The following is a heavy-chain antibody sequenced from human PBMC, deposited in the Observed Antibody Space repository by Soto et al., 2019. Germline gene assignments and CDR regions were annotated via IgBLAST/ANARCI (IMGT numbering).Heavy chain of an antibody. J-gene: IGHJ4*02. D-gene: IGHD1-1*01. V-gene: IGHV3-11*01. CDR2: ISSSGSTI. Sequence: QVQLVESGGGLVKPGGSLRLSCAASGFTFSDYYMSWIRQAPGKGLEWVSYISSSGSTIYYADSVKGRFTISRDNAKNSLYLQRNSLRAEDTAVYYCASDRLLERRRDGGRGGVDYWGQGTLVTVSS. CDR3: ASDRLLERRRDGGRGGVDY. CDR1: GFTFSDYY.